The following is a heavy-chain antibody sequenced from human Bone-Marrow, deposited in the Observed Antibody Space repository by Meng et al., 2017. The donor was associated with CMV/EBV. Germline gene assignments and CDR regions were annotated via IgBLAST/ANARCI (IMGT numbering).Heavy chain of an antibody. D-gene: IGHD1-14*01. V-gene: IGHV4-59*01. Sequence: SETLSLTCTVSGGSISSYYWNWIRQPPGKGLEWLASVYYSGTTNYNPSLKRRLTISVDTSTSQFSLKLNSVTAADTAVYYCARDLNRAYSFYGMDVWGQGTTVPVSS. CDR2: VYYSGTT. CDR1: GGSISSYY. J-gene: IGHJ6*02. CDR3: ARDLNRAYSFYGMDV.